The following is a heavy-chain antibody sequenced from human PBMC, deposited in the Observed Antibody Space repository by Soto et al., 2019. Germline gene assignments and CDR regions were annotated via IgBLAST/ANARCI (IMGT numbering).Heavy chain of an antibody. D-gene: IGHD3-10*01. Sequence: SETLSLTCTVSGGSISSSSYYWGWIRQPPGKGLEWIGSIYYSGGTYYNPSLKSRVTISVDTSKNQFSLKLSSVTAADTAVYYCARHRRNYNDYYYYYMDVWGKGTTVTVSS. J-gene: IGHJ6*03. CDR1: GGSISSSSYY. CDR2: IYYSGGT. CDR3: ARHRRNYNDYYYYYMDV. V-gene: IGHV4-39*01.